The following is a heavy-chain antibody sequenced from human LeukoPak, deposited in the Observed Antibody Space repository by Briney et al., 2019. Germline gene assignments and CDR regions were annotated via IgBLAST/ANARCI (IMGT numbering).Heavy chain of an antibody. Sequence: PGRSLRLSCAASGMTFRNYGFHWVRQAPGKGLEWVTIIWYDGSNEYYADSVKGRFAFSRDNSKNTLYLQMNNLRVEDMAVYYCATSRGSYYMDVWGKGTTVTVSS. CDR3: ATSRGSYYMDV. V-gene: IGHV3-33*01. CDR1: GMTFRNYG. D-gene: IGHD1-26*01. CDR2: IWYDGSNE. J-gene: IGHJ6*03.